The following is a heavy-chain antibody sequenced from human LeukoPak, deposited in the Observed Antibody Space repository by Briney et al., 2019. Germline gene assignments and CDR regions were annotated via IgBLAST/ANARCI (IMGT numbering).Heavy chain of an antibody. CDR3: PRVVDAFDI. V-gene: IGHV3-21*01. CDR1: GFTLSSYS. Sequence: VGSLRLSCVASGFTLSSYSMNWVRPAPGKGLEWVSSISSSSSYIYYADSVKGRFTISRDNAKNSLYLQMNSLRAEDTVVYYCPRVVDAFDIWGQGTMVTVSS. CDR2: ISSSSSYI. J-gene: IGHJ3*02.